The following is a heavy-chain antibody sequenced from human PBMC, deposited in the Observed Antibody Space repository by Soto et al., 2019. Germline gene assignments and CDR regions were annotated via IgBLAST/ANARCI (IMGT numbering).Heavy chain of an antibody. Sequence: GGSLRLSCAASGFTFNTYGIHWVRQAPGQGLEWVAVIWYDGSYKYYADSVKGRFTISRDNSRNTLYLQMNSLRAEDTAVYYCARDQQPYAIYYYGMDVWGQGTTVTVSS. CDR2: IWYDGSYK. V-gene: IGHV3-33*01. J-gene: IGHJ6*02. D-gene: IGHD2-8*01. CDR1: GFTFNTYG. CDR3: ARDQQPYAIYYYGMDV.